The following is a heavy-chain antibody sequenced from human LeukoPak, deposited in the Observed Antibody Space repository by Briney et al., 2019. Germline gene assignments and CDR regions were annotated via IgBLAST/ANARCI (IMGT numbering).Heavy chain of an antibody. D-gene: IGHD3-22*01. Sequence: GRSLRLSCAASRFTFSSYAMHWVRQAPGKGLERVAVISYDGSNKYYADSVKGRFTISRDNSKNTLYLQMNSLRAEDTAVYYCARDLGQYYDTSDNWFDPWGQGTLVTVSS. CDR1: RFTFSSYA. CDR2: ISYDGSNK. V-gene: IGHV3-30*04. CDR3: ARDLGQYYDTSDNWFDP. J-gene: IGHJ5*02.